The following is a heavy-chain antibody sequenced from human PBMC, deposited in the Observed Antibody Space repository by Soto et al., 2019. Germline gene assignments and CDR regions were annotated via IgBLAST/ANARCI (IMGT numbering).Heavy chain of an antibody. CDR3: AREPTTGSDY. V-gene: IGHV1-18*01. CDR2: IIAYNGNT. CDR1: GYTFTSYF. Sequence: SVKVSCRASGYTFTSYFISCWRRDPGQRVERMGWIIAYNGNTNYAHKLQGRVTMTTDTSTSTAYMKLRTLRAEDTAVYYCAREPTTGSDYWGQGTLVTVSS. D-gene: IGHD1-26*01. J-gene: IGHJ4*02.